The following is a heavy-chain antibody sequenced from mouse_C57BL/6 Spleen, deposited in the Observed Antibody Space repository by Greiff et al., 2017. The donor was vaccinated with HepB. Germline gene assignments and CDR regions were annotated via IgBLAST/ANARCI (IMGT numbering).Heavy chain of an antibody. CDR1: GFTFSDAW. CDR3: TRGGRTPFDY. CDR2: IRNKANNHAT. D-gene: IGHD1-1*02. V-gene: IGHV6-6*01. J-gene: IGHJ2*01. Sequence: EVQLQESGGGLVQPGGSMKLSCAASGFTFSDAWMDWVRQSPEKGLEWVAEIRNKANNHATYYAESVKGRFTISRDDSKSSVYLQMNSLRAEDTGIYYCTRGGRTPFDYWGQGTTLTVSS.